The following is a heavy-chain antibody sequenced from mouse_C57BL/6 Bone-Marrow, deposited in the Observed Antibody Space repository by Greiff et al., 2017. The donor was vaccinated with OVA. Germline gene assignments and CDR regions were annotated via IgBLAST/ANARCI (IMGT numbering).Heavy chain of an antibody. CDR1: GYAFSSYW. Sequence: VQLQQSGAELVKPGASVKISCKASGYAFSSYWMNWVKQRPGKGLEWIGQIYPGDGDTNYNGKFKGKATLTADKSSSTAYMQLSSLTSEDSAVYFCARRDGNYGYFDVWGTGTTVTVSS. CDR3: ARRDGNYGYFDV. V-gene: IGHV1-80*01. D-gene: IGHD2-1*01. J-gene: IGHJ1*03. CDR2: IYPGDGDT.